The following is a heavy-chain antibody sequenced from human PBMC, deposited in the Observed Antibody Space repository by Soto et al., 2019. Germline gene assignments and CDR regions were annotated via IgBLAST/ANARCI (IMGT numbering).Heavy chain of an antibody. CDR2: IAVGSGNT. Sequence: QMQLVQSGPEVKKPGTSVKVSCKASGFTFTGSDVQWVRQARGQRLEWIGWIAVGSGNTNYAQKFQERVTITRDMSTRTAYMELSSLRSEDTAVYYCAAEGSSWFNNWFDPWGQGTLVTVSS. J-gene: IGHJ5*02. CDR3: AAEGSSWFNNWFDP. V-gene: IGHV1-58*01. D-gene: IGHD6-13*01. CDR1: GFTFTGSD.